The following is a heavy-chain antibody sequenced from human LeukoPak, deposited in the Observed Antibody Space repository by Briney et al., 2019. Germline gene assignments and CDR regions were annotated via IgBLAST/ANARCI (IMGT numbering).Heavy chain of an antibody. CDR2: IYYSGST. J-gene: IGHJ1*01. Sequence: SETLSLTCTVSGGSISSGDYYWSWIRQPPGKVLEWIGYIYYSGSTYYNPSLKSRVTISVDTSKNQFSLKLSSVTAAATALYYCTREGYNQIDDWGQGTLVTVSS. D-gene: IGHD5-24*01. CDR1: GGSISSGDYY. CDR3: TREGYNQIDD. V-gene: IGHV4-30-4*08.